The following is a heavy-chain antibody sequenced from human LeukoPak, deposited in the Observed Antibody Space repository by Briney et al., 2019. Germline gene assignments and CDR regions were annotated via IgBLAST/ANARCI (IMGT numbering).Heavy chain of an antibody. J-gene: IGHJ4*02. D-gene: IGHD3-3*01. CDR3: ARGSRYDFWSGYFPLDY. V-gene: IGHV1-8*03. CDR1: GYTFTSYG. Sequence: ASAKVSCKASGYTFTSYGISWVRQATGQGLEWMGWMNPNSGNTGYAQKFQGRVTITRNTSISTAYMELSSLRSEDTAVYYCARGSRYDFWSGYFPLDYWGQGTLVTVSS. CDR2: MNPNSGNT.